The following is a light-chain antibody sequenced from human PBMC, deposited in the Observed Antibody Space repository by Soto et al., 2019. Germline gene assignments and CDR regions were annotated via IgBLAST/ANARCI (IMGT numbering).Light chain of an antibody. CDR3: HQYGSSPQT. CDR2: GAS. V-gene: IGKV3-20*01. CDR1: QSVSSNY. J-gene: IGKJ1*01. Sequence: EFVLTQSPGTLSLSPGERATLSCRASQSVSSNYLAWYQQKPGQAPSILIYGASTRATGIADRFSGSGSGTDFTISISRLELEDFAVYYCHQYGSSPQTFGQGTKVEIK.